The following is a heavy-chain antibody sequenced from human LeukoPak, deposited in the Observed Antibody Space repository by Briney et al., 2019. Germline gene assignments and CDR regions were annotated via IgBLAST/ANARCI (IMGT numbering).Heavy chain of an antibody. Sequence: GGSLRLSCAASGFTFSSYAMSWVRQAPGKGLEWVSAISGSGGSTYYADSVKGRFTISRDNSKNTLYVQVNSLGTEDTAAYYCAKGSYYDSSGSFYFDYWGQGALVTVSS. CDR3: AKGSYYDSSGSFYFDY. CDR2: ISGSGGST. V-gene: IGHV3-23*01. CDR1: GFTFSSYA. D-gene: IGHD3-22*01. J-gene: IGHJ4*02.